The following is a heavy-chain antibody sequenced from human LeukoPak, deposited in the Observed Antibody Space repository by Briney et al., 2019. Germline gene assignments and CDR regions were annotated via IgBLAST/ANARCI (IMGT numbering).Heavy chain of an antibody. V-gene: IGHV3-23*01. CDR3: AKDKYSSGWSPTDY. Sequence: PGGSLRLSCAASGFTFSSYAMSWVRQAPGKGLEWVSAISGSGGSTYYADSVKGRLTISRDNSKNTLYLQMNSLRAEDTAVYYCAKDKYSSGWSPTDYWGQGTLVTVSS. CDR2: ISGSGGST. J-gene: IGHJ4*02. CDR1: GFTFSSYA. D-gene: IGHD6-19*01.